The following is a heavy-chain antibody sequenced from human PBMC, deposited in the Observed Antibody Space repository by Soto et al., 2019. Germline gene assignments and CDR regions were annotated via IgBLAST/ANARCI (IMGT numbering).Heavy chain of an antibody. CDR2: INPNSGGT. CDR3: AREIREYGDPYYFDY. D-gene: IGHD4-17*01. CDR1: GYTFTGYY. Sequence: GASVKVSCKASGYTFTGYYMHWVRQAPGQGLEWMGWINPNSGGTNYAQKFQGRVTMTRDTSISTAYMELSRLRSDDTAVYYCAREIREYGDPYYFDYWGQGTLVTVSS. J-gene: IGHJ4*02. V-gene: IGHV1-2*02.